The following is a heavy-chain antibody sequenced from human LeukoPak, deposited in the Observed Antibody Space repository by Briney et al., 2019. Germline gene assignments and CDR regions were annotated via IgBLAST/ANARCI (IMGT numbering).Heavy chain of an antibody. CDR2: ISYDGGNI. Sequence: GGSLRLSCAASGFIFSSYGMHWVRQAPGKGLEGVAVISYDGGNISYTDSVKGRFTISRDNSKNTLYLQMNSLRAEDTAVYYCARGDGDYSYYYYMDVWGKGTTVTISS. D-gene: IGHD4-17*01. J-gene: IGHJ6*03. CDR1: GFIFSSYG. CDR3: ARGDGDYSYYYYMDV. V-gene: IGHV3-30*03.